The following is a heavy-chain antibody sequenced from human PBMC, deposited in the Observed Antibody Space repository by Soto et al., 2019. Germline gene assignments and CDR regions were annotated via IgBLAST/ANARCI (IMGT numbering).Heavy chain of an antibody. V-gene: IGHV4-39*01. CDR2: IYYSGST. J-gene: IGHJ4*02. D-gene: IGHD5-12*01. CDR1: GGSISSSSYY. Sequence: SSEPLSLTCTVSGGSISSSSYYWGWIRQPPGKGLEWIGSIYYSGSTYYNPSLKSRVTISVDTSKNQFSLKLSSVTAADTAVYYCATPRRDGYNRIPIDYWGQGTLVTVSS. CDR3: ATPRRDGYNRIPIDY.